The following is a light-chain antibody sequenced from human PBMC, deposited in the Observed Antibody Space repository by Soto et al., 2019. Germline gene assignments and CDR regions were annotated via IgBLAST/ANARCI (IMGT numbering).Light chain of an antibody. V-gene: IGLV2-14*01. CDR3: SSYTSSSTVL. Sequence: QSALTQPASVSGSLGQSITISCTGTSSDVGGYNYVSWYQQHPGKVPKLMIYDVSDRPSGVSDRFSGSKSGNTASLTISGLQDEDEADYYCSSYTSSSTVLFGGGTKLTVL. CDR1: SSDVGGYNY. CDR2: DVS. J-gene: IGLJ2*01.